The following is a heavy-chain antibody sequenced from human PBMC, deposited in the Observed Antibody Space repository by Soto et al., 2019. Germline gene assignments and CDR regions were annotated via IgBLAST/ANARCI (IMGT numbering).Heavy chain of an antibody. V-gene: IGHV3-74*01. D-gene: IGHD2-21*01. Sequence: EVQLVESGGGLVQPGGSLRLSCAASGFTFSSYWMHWVRQAPGKGLVWVSRINSDVSRTNYADSVKGRFTISRDNAKNTLYLQMNSLRAEETAVYYCARGVRGAYGLDIWGQGTMVTVSS. CDR3: ARGVRGAYGLDI. CDR1: GFTFSSYW. CDR2: INSDVSRT. J-gene: IGHJ3*02.